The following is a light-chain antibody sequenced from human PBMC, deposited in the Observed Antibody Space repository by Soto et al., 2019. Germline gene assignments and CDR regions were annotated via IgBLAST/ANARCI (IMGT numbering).Light chain of an antibody. V-gene: IGLV1-40*01. CDR3: QSYDSSLGVV. CDR2: GNS. J-gene: IGLJ2*01. CDR1: SSNIGAGYD. Sequence: QSVLTQPPSVSGAPGQRVTISCTGSSSNIGAGYDVHWYQQLPGTAPKLLIYGNSNRPSGVPDRFSGSKSGTSASLAITGLQAEDAAYYYRQSYDSSLGVVFGGGTKLTVL.